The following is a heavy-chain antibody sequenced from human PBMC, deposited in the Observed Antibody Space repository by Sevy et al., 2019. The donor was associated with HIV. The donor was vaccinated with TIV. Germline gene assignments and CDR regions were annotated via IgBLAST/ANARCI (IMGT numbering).Heavy chain of an antibody. V-gene: IGHV4-34*01. D-gene: IGHD2-2*01. Sequence: SETLSLTCAVYGGSFSGYYWNWIRQSPGKGLEWIGEINHSGSTHYNPSLKSRVTISVDTSKNQFSLRLNSVAAADTAVYYCARAPPVVVVPGAPSWFDPWGQGTLVAVSS. CDR2: INHSGST. CDR3: ARAPPVVVVPGAPSWFDP. J-gene: IGHJ5*02. CDR1: GGSFSGYY.